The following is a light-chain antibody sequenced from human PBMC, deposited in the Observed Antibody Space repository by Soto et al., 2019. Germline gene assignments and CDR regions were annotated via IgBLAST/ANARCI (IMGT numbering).Light chain of an antibody. V-gene: IGKV1-8*01. CDR1: QGISTY. CDR3: QQYYNYPRAWT. Sequence: IQMTQSPSSLSASTGDRVTITCRASQGISTYLAWYQQKPGKAPKLLIYAASTLQSGVPSRFSGSGSGTDFTLTISCLQSEDFATYYCQQYYNYPRAWTFGQGTKV. CDR2: AAS. J-gene: IGKJ1*01.